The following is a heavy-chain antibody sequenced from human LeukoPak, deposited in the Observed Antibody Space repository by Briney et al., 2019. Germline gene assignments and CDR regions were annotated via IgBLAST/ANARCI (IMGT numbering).Heavy chain of an antibody. CDR1: GFSFSGFW. Sequence: GGSLRLYCAASGFSFSGFWMHWVRQSPGKGLVWVSRIRGDGCDTNYADSVKGRFTISRDNAKNTLYLQMNSLRAEDTAVYYCASDRVLGSGSLDNWGQGTLVTVSS. CDR2: IRGDGCDT. V-gene: IGHV3-74*01. D-gene: IGHD3-10*01. CDR3: ASDRVLGSGSLDN. J-gene: IGHJ4*02.